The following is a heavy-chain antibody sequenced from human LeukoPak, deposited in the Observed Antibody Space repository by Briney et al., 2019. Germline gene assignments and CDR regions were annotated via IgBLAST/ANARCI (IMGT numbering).Heavy chain of an antibody. V-gene: IGHV1-2*02. CDR3: ARAWGYQPPAYY. CDR2: INPNSGGT. Sequence: ASVKVSCKASGYTFTGYYVHWVRQAPGQGLEWMGWINPNSGGTNYAQKFQGRVTMTRDTSISTAYMELSRLRSDDTAVYYCARAWGYQPPAYYWGQGTLVTVSS. D-gene: IGHD2-2*01. CDR1: GYTFTGYY. J-gene: IGHJ4*02.